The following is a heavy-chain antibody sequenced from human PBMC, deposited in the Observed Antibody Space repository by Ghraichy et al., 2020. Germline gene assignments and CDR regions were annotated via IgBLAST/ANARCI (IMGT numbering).Heavy chain of an antibody. CDR3: ARDAIPDSAIDC. CDR1: GFTFSNYW. V-gene: IGHV3-74*01. Sequence: GESMNISCAASGFTFSNYWMFWVRQAPGKGLEWVSRINSDGSAASYADSVRGRFTMSRDNAKNTLYLEMNSLRDEDTAVYYCARDAIPDSAIDCWGQGTLVTVSS. J-gene: IGHJ4*02. D-gene: IGHD3-22*01. CDR2: INSDGSAA.